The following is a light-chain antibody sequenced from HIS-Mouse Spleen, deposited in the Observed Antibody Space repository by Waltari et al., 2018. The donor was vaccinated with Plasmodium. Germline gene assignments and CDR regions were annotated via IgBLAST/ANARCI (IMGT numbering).Light chain of an antibody. CDR1: PGISSY. J-gene: IGKJ4*01. V-gene: IGKV1-8*01. CDR2: AAS. Sequence: AIRITQSPSQSSAPQGDRVTITCRASPGISSYLAWYQHKPGKAPKLLIYAASTLQSGVPSRFSGSGSGTDFTLTISCLQSEDFATYYCQQYYSYPLTFGGGTKVEIK. CDR3: QQYYSYPLT.